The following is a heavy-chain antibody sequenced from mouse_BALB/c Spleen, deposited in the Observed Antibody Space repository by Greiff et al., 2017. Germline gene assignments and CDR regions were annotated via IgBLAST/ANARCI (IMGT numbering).Heavy chain of an antibody. CDR2: IDPYNGGT. CDR1: GYAFTSYN. CDR3: ARDDGYYVRYAMDY. J-gene: IGHJ4*01. D-gene: IGHD2-3*01. V-gene: IGHV1S135*01. Sequence: SGPELVKPGASVKVSCKASGYAFTSYNMYWVKQSHGKSLEWIGYIDPYNGGTSYNQKFKGKATLTVDKSSSTAYMHLNSLTSEDSAVYYCARDDGYYVRYAMDYWGQGTSVTVSS.